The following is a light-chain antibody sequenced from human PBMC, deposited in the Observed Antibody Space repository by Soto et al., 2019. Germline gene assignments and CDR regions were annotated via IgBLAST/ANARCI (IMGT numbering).Light chain of an antibody. Sequence: VMTPAPATLSVSPGEGASLSCRASQTVNNNVAWYQLKDGQVPRLLIYGASTRATDIPARFSGSGSGTDFTLTISRLEPEDFAVYYCQQFSSYPLTFGGGTKVDIK. CDR3: QQFSSYPLT. CDR1: QTVNNN. V-gene: IGKV3-15*01. J-gene: IGKJ4*01. CDR2: GAS.